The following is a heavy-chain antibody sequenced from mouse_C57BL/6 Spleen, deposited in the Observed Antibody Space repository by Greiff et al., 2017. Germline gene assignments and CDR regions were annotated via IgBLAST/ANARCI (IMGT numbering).Heavy chain of an antibody. D-gene: IGHD2-12*01. CDR3: ARYVTRFAY. V-gene: IGHV5-17*01. CDR1: GFTFSDYG. CDR2: ISSGSSTI. J-gene: IGHJ3*01. Sequence: EVQRVESGGGLVKPGGSLKLSCAASGFTFSDYGMHWVRQAPEKGLEWVAYISSGSSTIDYADTVKGRFTIARDNANHTLFLQMTSLRSEDTAMYYCARYVTRFAYWGQGTLLTVSA.